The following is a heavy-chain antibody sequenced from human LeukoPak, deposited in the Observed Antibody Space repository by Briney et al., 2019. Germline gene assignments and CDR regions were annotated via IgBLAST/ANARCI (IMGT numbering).Heavy chain of an antibody. CDR1: GFTVSSNY. J-gene: IGHJ4*02. D-gene: IGHD5-12*01. CDR3: AAHSGYDYSDY. CDR2: IYSGGST. Sequence: PGGSLRLSYAASGFTVSSNYMSWVRQAPGKGLEWVSVIYSGGSTYYADSVKGRFTISRDNFKNTLYLQMNSLRAEDTAVYYCAAHSGYDYSDYWGQGTLVTVSS. V-gene: IGHV3-66*02.